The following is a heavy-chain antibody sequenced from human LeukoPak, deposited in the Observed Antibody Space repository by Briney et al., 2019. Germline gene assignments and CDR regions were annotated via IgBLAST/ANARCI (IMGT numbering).Heavy chain of an antibody. CDR3: AKKWLFGFDY. CDR2: ISGSGGST. D-gene: IGHD5-12*01. Sequence: GGSLRLSCAASGFTFSSHAMSWVRQAPGKGLEWVSGISGSGGSTYYADSVKGRFTISRDNSKNTLYLQMNSLRAEDTAVYYCAKKWLFGFDYWGQGTLVTVSS. V-gene: IGHV3-23*01. CDR1: GFTFSSHA. J-gene: IGHJ4*02.